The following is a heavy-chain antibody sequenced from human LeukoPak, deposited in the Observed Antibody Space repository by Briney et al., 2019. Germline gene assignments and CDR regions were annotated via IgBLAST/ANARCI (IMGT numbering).Heavy chain of an antibody. CDR1: GGSFSGYY. CDR2: INHSGST. Sequence: SETLSLTCAVYGGSFSGYYWSWIRQPPGKGLEWIGEINHSGSTNYNPSLKSRVTISVDTSKNHFSLKLSSVTAADTAVYYCARGRITMVRGVIITSHYYYGMDVWGKGTTVTVSS. V-gene: IGHV4-34*01. CDR3: ARGRITMVRGVIITSHYYYGMDV. D-gene: IGHD3-10*01. J-gene: IGHJ6*04.